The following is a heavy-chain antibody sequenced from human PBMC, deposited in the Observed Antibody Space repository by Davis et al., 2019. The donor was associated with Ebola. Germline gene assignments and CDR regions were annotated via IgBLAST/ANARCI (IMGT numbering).Heavy chain of an antibody. D-gene: IGHD6-13*01. CDR1: GFTFSSYW. J-gene: IGHJ6*03. CDR2: IKQDGSEK. CDR3: AREGSSSWYAPPHYYYYMDV. V-gene: IGHV3-7*01. Sequence: GESLKISCAGSGFTFSSYWMSWVRQAPGKGLELVANIKQDGSEKYYVDSVKGRFTISRDNAKNSLYLQMNSLRAEDTAVYYCAREGSSSWYAPPHYYYYMDVWGKGTTVTVSS.